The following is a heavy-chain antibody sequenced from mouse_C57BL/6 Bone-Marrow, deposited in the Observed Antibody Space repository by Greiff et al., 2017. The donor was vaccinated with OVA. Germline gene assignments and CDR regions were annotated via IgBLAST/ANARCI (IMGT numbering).Heavy chain of an antibody. D-gene: IGHD2-4*01. J-gene: IGHJ4*01. CDR1: GFTFSSYT. CDR3: ARHAPDDYDGHYYAMDY. Sequence: DVKLVESGGGLVKPGGSLKLSCAASGFTFSSYTMSWVRQTPEKRLEWVATISGGGGNTYYPDSVKGRFTISRDNAKNTLYLQMSSLRSEDTALYYCARHAPDDYDGHYYAMDYWGQGTSVTVSS. V-gene: IGHV5-9*01. CDR2: ISGGGGNT.